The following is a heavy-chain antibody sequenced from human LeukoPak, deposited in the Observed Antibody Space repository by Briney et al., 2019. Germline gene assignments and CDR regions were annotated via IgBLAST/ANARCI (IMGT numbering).Heavy chain of an antibody. CDR3: ARIDYGDYEYYFDY. J-gene: IGHJ4*02. D-gene: IGHD4-17*01. CDR1: GGSISSGSYY. CDR2: IYTSGST. Sequence: SETLSLTCTVSGGSISSGSYYWSWIRQPAGKGLEWIGRIYTSGSTNYNPSLKSRVTISVDTSKNQFSLKLNSVTAADTAVYYCARIDYGDYEYYFDYWGQGTLVTVSS. V-gene: IGHV4-61*02.